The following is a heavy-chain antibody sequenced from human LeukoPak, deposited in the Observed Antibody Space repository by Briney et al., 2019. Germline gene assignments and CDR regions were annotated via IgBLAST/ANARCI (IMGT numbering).Heavy chain of an antibody. CDR1: GFTVSSNY. J-gene: IGHJ4*02. V-gene: IGHV3-66*01. Sequence: GGSLRLSCAASGFTVSSNYMSWVRQAPGKGLEWVSSIYIGGSTYYADSVKGRFTISRDNLNNTLYLQMHSLRAEDTAVYYCAREISRFGIWGQGTLVTVSS. CDR3: AREISRFGI. D-gene: IGHD3-16*01. CDR2: IYIGGST.